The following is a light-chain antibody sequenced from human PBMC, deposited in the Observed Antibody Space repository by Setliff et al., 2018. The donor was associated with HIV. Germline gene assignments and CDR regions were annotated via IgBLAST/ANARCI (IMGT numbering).Light chain of an antibody. CDR1: SGDVGSYNL. CDR3: CSYAGFSNYV. V-gene: IGLV2-23*02. J-gene: IGLJ1*01. CDR2: EVS. Sequence: QSVLTQPASVSGSPGQSITISCTGTSGDVGSYNLVSWYQQHPGKAPKVMIYEVSKRPSGVSNRFSGSKSGNTASLTISGLQAEDEADYYCCSYAGFSNYVFGTGTKVTVL.